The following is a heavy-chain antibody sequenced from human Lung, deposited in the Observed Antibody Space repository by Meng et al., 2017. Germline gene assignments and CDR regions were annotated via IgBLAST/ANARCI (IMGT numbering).Heavy chain of an antibody. J-gene: IGHJ4*02. CDR3: ARDIGQWLVQRDLDY. D-gene: IGHD6-19*01. CDR2: ISAYNGNT. V-gene: IGHV1-18*01. Sequence: QVHLLQFVAEVKKSGASVKVSCKASCYTFTSYGISWVRQVPGQGLEWMGWISAYNGNTNYAQKLQGRVTMTTDTSTSTAYMELRSLRSDDTAVYYCARDIGQWLVQRDLDYWGQGTLVTVSS. CDR1: CYTFTSYG.